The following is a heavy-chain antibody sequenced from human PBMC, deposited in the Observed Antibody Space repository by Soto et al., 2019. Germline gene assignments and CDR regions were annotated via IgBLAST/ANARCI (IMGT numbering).Heavy chain of an antibody. D-gene: IGHD3-10*01. J-gene: IGHJ6*02. CDR1: GFSFSSYG. V-gene: IGHV3-33*05. CDR2: ISYDGDNK. Sequence: GGSLRLSCAASGFSFSSYGMHWVRQAPGEGLEWVAVISYDGDNKYYADSVKGRFTISRDNSKDTLYLQMNSLRAEDTAVYYCARDGMIRGVLIDSGMDVWGQGTTVTVSS. CDR3: ARDGMIRGVLIDSGMDV.